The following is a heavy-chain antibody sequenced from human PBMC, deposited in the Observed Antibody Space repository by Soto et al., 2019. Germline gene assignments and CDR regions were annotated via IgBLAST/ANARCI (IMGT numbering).Heavy chain of an antibody. V-gene: IGHV1-18*01. J-gene: IGHJ4*02. CDR1: GYTFTDYA. Sequence: QVQLVQSGVEVKKPGASVKVSCKASGYTFTDYAISWVRQAPGRGLEWMGWANTYNGNPNYAQIFQGRVTMTTDTSTDTAYMELRSLKSDDSAVYYCARDSQYSTSWQRFDSWGQGTLVTVSS. CDR3: ARDSQYSTSWQRFDS. CDR2: ANTYNGNP. D-gene: IGHD6-13*01.